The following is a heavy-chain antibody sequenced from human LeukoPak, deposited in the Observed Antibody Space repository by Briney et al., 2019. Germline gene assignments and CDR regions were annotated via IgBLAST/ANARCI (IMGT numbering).Heavy chain of an antibody. CDR1: GFAFRSYG. V-gene: IGHV3-33*03. D-gene: IGHD4-17*01. Sequence: PGGSLRLSCAASGFAFRSYGMHWVRQAPGKGLEWVAVIWYDGSNKYYADSVKGRFTISRDNSKNTLYLQTNSLRAEDTAMYYCVKVSDGDYYFDYWGQGTLVTVSS. CDR2: IWYDGSNK. J-gene: IGHJ4*02. CDR3: VKVSDGDYYFDY.